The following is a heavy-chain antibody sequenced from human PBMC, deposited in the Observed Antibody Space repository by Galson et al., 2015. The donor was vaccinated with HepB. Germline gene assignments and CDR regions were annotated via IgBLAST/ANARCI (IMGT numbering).Heavy chain of an antibody. CDR2: TYYRSKWYN. Sequence: CAISGDSVSSNSAAWNWIRQSPSRGLEWLGRTYYRSKWYNDYAVSVKSRITINPDTSKNQFSLQLNSVTPEDTAVYYCARGYSSGRSGGGAFDIWGQGTMVTVSS. CDR3: ARGYSSGRSGGGAFDI. J-gene: IGHJ3*02. D-gene: IGHD6-19*01. CDR1: GDSVSSNSAA. V-gene: IGHV6-1*01.